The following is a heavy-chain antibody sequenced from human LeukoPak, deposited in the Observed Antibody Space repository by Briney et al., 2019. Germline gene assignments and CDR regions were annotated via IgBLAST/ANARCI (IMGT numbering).Heavy chain of an antibody. D-gene: IGHD3-22*01. Sequence: ASVKVSCKASGYTFTSYYMHWVRQGPGQGLEVVGIINPSGGRTSYAQKFQGRVTMTRDMSTSTVYMELSSLRSEDTAVYYCARDPPYDSSGPLPRMYFDCWGQGTLVTVSS. CDR3: ARDPPYDSSGPLPRMYFDC. J-gene: IGHJ4*02. V-gene: IGHV1-46*01. CDR1: GYTFTSYY. CDR2: INPSGGRT.